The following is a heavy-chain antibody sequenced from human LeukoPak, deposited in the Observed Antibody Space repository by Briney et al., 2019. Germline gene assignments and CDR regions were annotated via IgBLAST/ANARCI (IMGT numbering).Heavy chain of an antibody. CDR1: GYTFTGYY. D-gene: IGHD3-22*01. V-gene: IGHV1-2*02. CDR3: ARDGDSYYYDSSGYPGIYY. J-gene: IGHJ4*02. Sequence: VKVSCKASGYTFTGYYMHWVRQAPGQGLEWMGWINPNSGGTNYAQKFQGRVTMTRDTSISTAYMELSRLRSDDTAVYYCARDGDSYYYDSSGYPGIYYWGQGTLVTVSS. CDR2: INPNSGGT.